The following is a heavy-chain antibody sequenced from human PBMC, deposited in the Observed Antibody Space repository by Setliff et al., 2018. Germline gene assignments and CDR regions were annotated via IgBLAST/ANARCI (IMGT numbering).Heavy chain of an antibody. V-gene: IGHV2-5*01. J-gene: IGHJ4*02. CDR3: AHRRSYNSGGGAFDY. CDR1: GFSLSASGVG. D-gene: IGHD3-22*01. CDR2: LYWNDDK. Sequence: SGPTLVNPTQTLTLTCTFSGFSLSASGVGVGWIRQPPGRALGWLALLYWNDDKRYSPSLENRLAITKDTSKNQVVLTMTNMDPVDTATYYCAHRRSYNSGGGAFDYWGQGTRVTVSS.